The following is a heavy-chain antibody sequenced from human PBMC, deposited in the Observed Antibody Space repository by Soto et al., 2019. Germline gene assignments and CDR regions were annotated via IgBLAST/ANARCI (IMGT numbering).Heavy chain of an antibody. CDR3: ARDRGYSGSGTRYSGMDV. J-gene: IGHJ6*02. V-gene: IGHV3-33*01. D-gene: IGHD3-10*01. CDR2: IWYDGSNK. CDR1: GFTFSNYG. Sequence: GGSLRLSCAASGFTFSNYGMHWVRQAPCKGLEWVTVIWYDGSNKYYADSVKGRFTISRDNSKSTLYLQMNSLRAEDTAVYYCARDRGYSGSGTRYSGMDVWGQGTTVTAP.